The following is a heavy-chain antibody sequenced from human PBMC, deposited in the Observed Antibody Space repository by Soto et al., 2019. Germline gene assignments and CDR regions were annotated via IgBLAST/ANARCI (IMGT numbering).Heavy chain of an antibody. CDR3: AREINDYVWGSYRYSASLYYFDY. CDR2: IYYSGST. J-gene: IGHJ4*02. Sequence: ASETLSLTCTVSGGSISSGGYYWSWIRQHPGKGLEWIGYIYYSGSTYYNPSLKSRVTISVDTSKNQFSLKLSSVTAADTAVYYCAREINDYVWGSYRYSASLYYFDYWGRGTLVTVSS. CDR1: GGSISSGGYY. D-gene: IGHD3-16*02. V-gene: IGHV4-31*03.